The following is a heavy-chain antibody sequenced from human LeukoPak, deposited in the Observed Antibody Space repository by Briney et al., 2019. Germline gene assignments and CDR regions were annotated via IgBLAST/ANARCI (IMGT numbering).Heavy chain of an antibody. D-gene: IGHD3-16*01. CDR1: GFTFSSYS. V-gene: IGHV3-21*01. CDR2: ISSSSYI. CDR3: AKASGNWGIDC. Sequence: GGSLRLSCAASGFTFSSYSMNWVRQAPGKGLEWVSSISSSSYIYYADSVKGRFTISRDNAKNSLYLQMNSLRAEDTAVYHCAKASGNWGIDCWGQGTLVTVSS. J-gene: IGHJ4*02.